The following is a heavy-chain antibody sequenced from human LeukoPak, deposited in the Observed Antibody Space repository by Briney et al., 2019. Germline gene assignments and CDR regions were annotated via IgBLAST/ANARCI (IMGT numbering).Heavy chain of an antibody. J-gene: IGHJ4*02. CDR3: DSQVYYCSRGGDYQFGPIDY. V-gene: IGHV4-38-2*01. Sequence: SETVSLTCAVWGYSMRSGYYWGGIRPPPGKGLEGIKIIYRSGSTYCNPALKRRVTISVDTSKTQLSLNVSSVSAADTAQYYCDSQVYYCSRGGDYQFGPIDYWGQGTLVTVSS. D-gene: IGHD2-21*02. CDR1: GYSMRSGYY. CDR2: IYRSGST.